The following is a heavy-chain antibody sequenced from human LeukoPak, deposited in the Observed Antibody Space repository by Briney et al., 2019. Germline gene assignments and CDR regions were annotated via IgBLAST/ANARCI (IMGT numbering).Heavy chain of an antibody. CDR2: ISYDGSNK. Sequence: GGSLGLSCAASGFTFSSYGMHWVRQAPGKGLEWVAVISYDGSNKYYADSVKGRFTISRDNSKNTLYLQMNSLRAEDTAVYYCAKGAWELPNDYMDVWGKGTTVTISS. CDR1: GFTFSSYG. CDR3: AKGAWELPNDYMDV. V-gene: IGHV3-30*18. J-gene: IGHJ6*03. D-gene: IGHD1-26*01.